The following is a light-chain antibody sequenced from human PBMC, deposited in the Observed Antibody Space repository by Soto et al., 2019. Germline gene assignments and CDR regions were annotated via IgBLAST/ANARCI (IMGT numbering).Light chain of an antibody. J-gene: IGLJ3*02. CDR1: TSNLGSNF. V-gene: IGLV1-47*01. CDR3: AAWDDSLSGVV. CDR2: RND. Sequence: QSVLTQPPSASGTPGQRVTISCSGSTSNLGSNFVYWYQQVPGAAPKLLISRNDQRPSGVPDRFSGSKSGTSASQAISGLRSEDEADYHCAAWDDSLSGVVFGGGTKVTVL.